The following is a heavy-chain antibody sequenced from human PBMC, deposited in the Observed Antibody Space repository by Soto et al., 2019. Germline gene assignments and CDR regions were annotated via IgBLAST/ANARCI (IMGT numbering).Heavy chain of an antibody. D-gene: IGHD3-22*01. CDR2: INAGNGNT. J-gene: IGHJ4*02. CDR3: AADGIYDSSGYYDDF. CDR1: GYTFTSYA. Sequence: ASVKVSCKASGYTFTSYAMHWVRQVPGQRLEWMGWINAGNGNTKYSQKFQGRVTITRDMSTSTAYMELSSLRSEDTAVYYCAADGIYDSSGYYDDFWGQGTLVTVSS. V-gene: IGHV1-3*01.